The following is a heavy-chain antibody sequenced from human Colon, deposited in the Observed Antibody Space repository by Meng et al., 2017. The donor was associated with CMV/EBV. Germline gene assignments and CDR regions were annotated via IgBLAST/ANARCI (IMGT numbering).Heavy chain of an antibody. CDR3: ATGGRAFDI. J-gene: IGHJ3*02. Sequence: GGSLRLSCAASGFTFSSYGMNWVRQAPGRGLEWVASIVTTGSAEYYADSVKGRFTISRDNAKNSLYLQMNSLRAEDTAVYYCATGGRAFDIWGQGTMVTVSS. V-gene: IGHV3-21*04. D-gene: IGHD1-1*01. CDR1: GFTFSSYG. CDR2: IVTTGSAE.